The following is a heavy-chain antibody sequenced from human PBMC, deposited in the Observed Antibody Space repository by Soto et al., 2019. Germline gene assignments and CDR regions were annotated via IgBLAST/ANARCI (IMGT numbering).Heavy chain of an antibody. CDR3: ARKDYYGAGIYYFDH. V-gene: IGHV1-3*01. CDR1: GYTSTGYP. J-gene: IGHJ4*02. Sequence: QVQLVQSGAEVKKPGASVKVSCKASGYTSTGYPMHWVRQAPGQRLEWMGWINVANGDTGYSQKFQGRVTVTRDTSASTVYMELSSLTSEDTAVYYCARKDYYGAGIYYFDHWGQGTLVTVSS. D-gene: IGHD3-10*01. CDR2: INVANGDT.